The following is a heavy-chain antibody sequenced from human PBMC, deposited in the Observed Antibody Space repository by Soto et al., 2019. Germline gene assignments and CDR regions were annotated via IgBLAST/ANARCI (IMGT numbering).Heavy chain of an antibody. CDR2: RKQDGSEK. J-gene: IGHJ5*01. CDR1: GFTFSNYW. V-gene: IGHV3-7*01. CDR3: ATYAHHTFDS. Sequence: EVQLVESGGGLVQPGGSLRLSCAASGFTFSNYWMSWVRQSPGKGPEWVANRKQDGSEKNFVDSVEGRFTIFRNNAKNSLYLQMNSLRAEDTAVYYCATYAHHTFDSWGQGTLVTVSS. D-gene: IGHD3-16*01.